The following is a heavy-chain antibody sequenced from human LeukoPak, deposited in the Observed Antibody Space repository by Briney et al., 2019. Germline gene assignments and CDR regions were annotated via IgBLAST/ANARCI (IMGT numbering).Heavy chain of an antibody. D-gene: IGHD1-14*01. V-gene: IGHV1-18*01. J-gene: IGHJ4*02. CDR2: ITSYSGNT. Sequence: GASVKVSCKASGYTFTNYGIIWVRQAPGQGPEWMGWITSYSGNTNYAQNFQGRVTMTTDTSTSTAYMELRSLRSEDPALYYCARAGGWAYIDHRAHYFDSWGQGTLVTVSS. CDR3: ARAGGWAYIDHRAHYFDS. CDR1: GYTFTNYG.